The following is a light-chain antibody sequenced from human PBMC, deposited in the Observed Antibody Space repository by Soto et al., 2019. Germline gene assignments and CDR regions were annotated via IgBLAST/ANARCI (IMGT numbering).Light chain of an antibody. J-gene: IGKJ3*01. CDR1: QDISNY. Sequence: DIQMTQSPSSLSASVGDRVIITCQASQDISNYLNWYQQKPGIAPKLLIYDASNLETGVPSRFSGSGSGTDFTFTISSLQPEDVATYYCLQYDSVPFTFGPGTKVDVK. CDR2: DAS. CDR3: LQYDSVPFT. V-gene: IGKV1-33*01.